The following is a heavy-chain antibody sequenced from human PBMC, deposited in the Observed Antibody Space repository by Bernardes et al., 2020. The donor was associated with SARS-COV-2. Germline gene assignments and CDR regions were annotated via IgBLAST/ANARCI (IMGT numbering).Heavy chain of an antibody. J-gene: IGHJ4*02. CDR1: GFTFTRYA. CDR3: ARVRVAAATPYLDY. V-gene: IGHV3-64*02. D-gene: IGHD6-13*01. CDR2: ISSKGVNI. Sequence: GGSLRLSCAASGFTFTRYAIQWVRQAPGKGLELVSVISSKGVNILYADSVRGRFTISRDDSKNTVYLQMSSLRAEDTAVFYCARVRVAAATPYLDYWTQGTEVTVPS.